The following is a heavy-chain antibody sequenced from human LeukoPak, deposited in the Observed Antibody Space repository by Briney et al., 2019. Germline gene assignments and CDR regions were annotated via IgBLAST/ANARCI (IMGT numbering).Heavy chain of an antibody. CDR2: IYYSGST. Sequence: SETLSLTCTVSGGSISSSSYYWGWIRQPPGKGLEWIGSIYYSGSTYYNPSLKSRVTISVDRSKNQFSLKLSSVTAADTAVYYCARAKVAGYYYDSSGYLYPGKHGAFDIWGQGTMVTVSS. J-gene: IGHJ3*02. D-gene: IGHD3-22*01. CDR1: GGSISSSSYY. V-gene: IGHV4-39*07. CDR3: ARAKVAGYYYDSSGYLYPGKHGAFDI.